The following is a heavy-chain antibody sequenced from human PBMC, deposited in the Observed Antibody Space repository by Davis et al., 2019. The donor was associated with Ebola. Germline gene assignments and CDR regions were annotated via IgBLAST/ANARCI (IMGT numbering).Heavy chain of an antibody. Sequence: AASVKVSCKASGYTFTRYGIRWVRQAPGQGLEWMGWISAYNGNTNYAQNLQGRVTMTTDTSTSTAYMEGRSLRYDDTAVYYCARAVTMVLPSGWFDPWGQGTLVTVSS. CDR2: ISAYNGNT. V-gene: IGHV1-18*01. CDR1: GYTFTRYG. J-gene: IGHJ5*02. CDR3: ARAVTMVLPSGWFDP. D-gene: IGHD3-10*01.